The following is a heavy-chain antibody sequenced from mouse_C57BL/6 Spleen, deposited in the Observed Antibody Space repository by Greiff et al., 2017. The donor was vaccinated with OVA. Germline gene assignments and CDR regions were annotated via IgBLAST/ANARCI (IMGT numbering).Heavy chain of an antibody. J-gene: IGHJ4*01. V-gene: IGHV3-6*01. Sequence: EVQLVESGPGLVKPSQSLSLSCSVTGYSITSGYFWYWIRQFPGNILEWMVYISYDGSNNSNPSLNNRISITSDTSKNQFYLKLNSVTTEDTATYYCARESHFMVTRAMDYWGQGTSVTVSS. CDR2: ISYDGSN. D-gene: IGHD2-2*01. CDR3: ARESHFMVTRAMDY. CDR1: GYSITSGYF.